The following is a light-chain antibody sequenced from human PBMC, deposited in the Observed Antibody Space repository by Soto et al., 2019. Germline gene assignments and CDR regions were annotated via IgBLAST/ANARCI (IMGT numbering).Light chain of an antibody. CDR1: QSVTWY. CDR3: QLYGSSLIT. Sequence: EIVVTLSPATLSLSPGERATLSCRASQSVTWYLAWYQQKPGQAPRLLIYDATNRATGIPARFSGSGSGTDFTLTISRLEPEDFAVFYCQLYGSSLITFGQGTRLEIK. V-gene: IGKV3-20*01. J-gene: IGKJ5*01. CDR2: DAT.